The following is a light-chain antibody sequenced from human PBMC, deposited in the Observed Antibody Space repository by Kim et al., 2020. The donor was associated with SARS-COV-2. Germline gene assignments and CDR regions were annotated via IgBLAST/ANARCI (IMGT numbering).Light chain of an antibody. Sequence: RGTISCTGRSSNIGAGYDVHWYQQLPGTAPKLLIYGNSNRPSGVPDRFSGSKSGTSASLAITGLQAEDEADYYCQSYDSSLSGVVFGGGTQLTVL. J-gene: IGLJ2*01. V-gene: IGLV1-40*01. CDR2: GNS. CDR1: SSNIGAGYD. CDR3: QSYDSSLSGVV.